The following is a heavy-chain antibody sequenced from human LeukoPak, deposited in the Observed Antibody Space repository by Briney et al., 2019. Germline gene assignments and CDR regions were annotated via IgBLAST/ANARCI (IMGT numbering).Heavy chain of an antibody. CDR2: IKHDGSEK. V-gene: IGHV3-7*02. CDR3: ARGLNYCGVDV. J-gene: IGHJ6*02. CDR1: GFTFSSYG. Sequence: GGSLRLSCAASGFTFSSYGMHWVRQAPGKGLEWVANIKHDGSEKHYVGSVKGRFTISRDNAKNSLYLQMNSLRAEDTAVYYCARGLNYCGVDVWGQGTSVTVSS.